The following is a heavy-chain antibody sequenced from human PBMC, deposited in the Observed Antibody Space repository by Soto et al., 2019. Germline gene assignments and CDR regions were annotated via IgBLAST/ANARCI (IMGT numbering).Heavy chain of an antibody. Sequence: DVRLVESGGGLVQTGKSLRLSCEVSEMAFSLFSMSWVRRVPGKRLEWVATIKDDGTEKSYVESVKGPFTISREDDKNSLYLEMNDLRVDDSSLYYCVRVLVAIVGRHYYYYSMDVWGTWTTVTVSS. J-gene: IGHJ6*03. CDR2: IKDDGTEK. CDR1: EMAFSLFS. CDR3: VRVLVAIVGRHYYYYSMDV. V-gene: IGHV3-7*01. D-gene: IGHD1-26*01.